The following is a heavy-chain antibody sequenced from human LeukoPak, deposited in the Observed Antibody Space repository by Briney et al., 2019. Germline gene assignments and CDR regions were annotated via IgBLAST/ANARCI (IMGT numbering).Heavy chain of an antibody. D-gene: IGHD1-26*01. J-gene: IGHJ6*03. V-gene: IGHV1-2*02. Sequence: ASVKVSCKASGYTFTGYYMHWVRQAPGQGLEWMGWINPNSGGTNYAQKFQGRVTMTRDTSISTAYMELSRLRSDDTAVHYCAREAAQLGYYYYYMDVWGKGTTVTVSS. CDR3: AREAAQLGYYYYYMDV. CDR1: GYTFTGYY. CDR2: INPNSGGT.